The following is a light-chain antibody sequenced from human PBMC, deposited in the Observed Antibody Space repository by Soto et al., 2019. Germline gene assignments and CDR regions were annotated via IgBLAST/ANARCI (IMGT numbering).Light chain of an antibody. CDR2: NNN. V-gene: IGLV1-44*01. Sequence: QSVLTQPPSASGTPGQRVTIACSGSSSNIGSTTVKWYQQLPGTAPKLLIYNNNQRPSGVPDRFSGSKSGTSASLAISGLQSEDEADYYCAAWDDSLNGVAFGGGTKLTVL. CDR1: SSNIGSTT. J-gene: IGLJ3*02. CDR3: AAWDDSLNGVA.